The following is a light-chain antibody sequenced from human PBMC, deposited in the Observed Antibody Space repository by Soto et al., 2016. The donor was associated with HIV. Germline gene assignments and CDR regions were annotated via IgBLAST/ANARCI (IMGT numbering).Light chain of an antibody. CDR1: NIGSKG. Sequence: SSVLTQPPSVSVAPGNTARITCGGDNIGSKGVHWYQQRPGQAPVLVVYDDSDRPSGIPERFSGSNSGNTATLTINRVEAGDEADYYCQVWDSSSDHVVFGGGTKLTV. CDR2: DDS. CDR3: QVWDSSSDHVV. J-gene: IGLJ2*01. V-gene: IGLV3-21*03.